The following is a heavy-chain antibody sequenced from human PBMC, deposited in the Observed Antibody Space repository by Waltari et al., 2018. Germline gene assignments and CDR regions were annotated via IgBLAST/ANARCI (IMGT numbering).Heavy chain of an antibody. CDR1: GFMFSTYW. CDR3: ATYRWLGY. D-gene: IGHD3-10*01. J-gene: IGHJ4*02. Sequence: EVRLVESGGGLVQPGGSLRLSCDVSGFMFSTYWMTWVRQGPGKGLEWVDNINYDGSEKHYVDSVKGRFTISRDNAESSLFLQMNNLRGEDTAVYYCATYRWLGYWGQGSLVTVSS. CDR2: INYDGSEK. V-gene: IGHV3-7*03.